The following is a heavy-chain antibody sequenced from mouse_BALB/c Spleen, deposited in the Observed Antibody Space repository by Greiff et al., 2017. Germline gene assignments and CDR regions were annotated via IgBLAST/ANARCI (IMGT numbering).Heavy chain of an antibody. D-gene: IGHD3-1*01. J-gene: IGHJ4*01. V-gene: IGHV5-4*02. CDR2: ISDGGSYT. CDR3: ARDSEGYAMDY. CDR1: GFTFSDYY. Sequence: EVHLVESGGGLVKPGGSLKLSCAASGFTFSDYYMYWVRQTPEKRLEWVATISDGGSYTYYPDSVKGRFTISRDNAKNNLYLQMSSLKSEDTAMYYCARDSEGYAMDYWGQGTSVTVSS.